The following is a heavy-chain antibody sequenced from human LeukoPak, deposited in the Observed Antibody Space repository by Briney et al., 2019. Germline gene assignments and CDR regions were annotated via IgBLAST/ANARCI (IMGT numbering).Heavy chain of an antibody. J-gene: IGHJ4*02. CDR2: ISSSSSTI. CDR1: GFTFSSYS. V-gene: IGHV3-48*04. D-gene: IGHD4-17*01. CDR3: AMASLLYGDYIH. Sequence: GGSLRLSCAASGFTFSSYSMNWVRQAPGKGLEWVSYISSSSSTIYHADSVKGRFTISRDNAKNSLYLQMNSLRAEDTAVYYCAMASLLYGDYIHWGQGTLVTVSS.